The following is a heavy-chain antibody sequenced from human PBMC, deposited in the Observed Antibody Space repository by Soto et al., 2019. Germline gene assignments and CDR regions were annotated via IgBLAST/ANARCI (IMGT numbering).Heavy chain of an antibody. CDR2: IYYSGIT. J-gene: IGHJ6*02. Sequence: SATLSLTCTVSGASISDSSYFWGWIRQPPGKGLECIGSIYYSGITHYNPSLKSRVTISVDTSKNQFSLKLSSVTAADTAVYYCARHRKYYDILTGYYIPSHMDVWGQGTTVT. V-gene: IGHV4-39*01. CDR3: ARHRKYYDILTGYYIPSHMDV. CDR1: GASISDSSYF. D-gene: IGHD3-9*01.